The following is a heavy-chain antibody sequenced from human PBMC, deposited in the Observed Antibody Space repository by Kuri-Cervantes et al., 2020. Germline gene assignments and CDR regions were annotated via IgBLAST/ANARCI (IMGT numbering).Heavy chain of an antibody. Sequence: LSLTCAASGFTFDDYAMHWVRQAPGKGLEWVSGIRWNSGNIDYADSVRGRFTISRDNAKNSLYLQMNSLSAEDTALYYCAKDRGAVAGFAFDIWGQGTMVTVSS. J-gene: IGHJ3*02. V-gene: IGHV3-9*01. CDR1: GFTFDDYA. CDR2: IRWNSGNI. D-gene: IGHD6-19*01. CDR3: AKDRGAVAGFAFDI.